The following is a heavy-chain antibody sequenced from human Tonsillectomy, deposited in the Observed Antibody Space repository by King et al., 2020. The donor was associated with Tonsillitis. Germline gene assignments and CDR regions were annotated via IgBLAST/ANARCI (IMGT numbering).Heavy chain of an antibody. CDR2: ISYDGSNK. Sequence: VQLVESGGGVVQPGRSLRLSCAASGFTFSSYGMHWVRQAPGKGLEWVAVISYDGSNKYYADSVKGRFTISRDNSKNTLYLQMNSLRAEDTAVYYCAKDPGRVAPLLIGYYYGMDVWGQGTTVTVSS. CDR1: GFTFSSYG. J-gene: IGHJ6*02. V-gene: IGHV3-30*18. D-gene: IGHD2-15*01. CDR3: AKDPGRVAPLLIGYYYGMDV.